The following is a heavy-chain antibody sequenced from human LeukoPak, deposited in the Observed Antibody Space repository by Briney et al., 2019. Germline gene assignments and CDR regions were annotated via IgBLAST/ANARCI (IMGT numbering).Heavy chain of an antibody. Sequence: PSETLSLTCTVSGGSISSYYWSWIRQPPGKGLEWIGYIYYSGSTNYNPSLKSRVTTSVDTSKNQFSLKLSSVTAADTAVYYCARDYCSSTSCYSSRLDVWGKGTTVTVSS. V-gene: IGHV4-59*01. CDR3: ARDYCSSTSCYSSRLDV. CDR1: GGSISSYY. CDR2: IYYSGST. D-gene: IGHD2-2*01. J-gene: IGHJ6*04.